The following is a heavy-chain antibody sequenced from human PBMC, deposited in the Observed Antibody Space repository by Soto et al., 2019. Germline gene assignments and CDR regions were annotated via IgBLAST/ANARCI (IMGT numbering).Heavy chain of an antibody. V-gene: IGHV1-46*01. D-gene: IGHD4-4*01. CDR3: ARYDYNGYYFDY. J-gene: IGHJ4*02. CDR2: INPSGGST. CDR1: GYTFSTYY. Sequence: QVQLVQSGAEVKKPGASVKVSCKASGYTFSTYYMHWVRQAPGQGYEWMGIINPSGGSTTYAQKCTGRXXMXRXXSTTTVYMELSSLKSEDTAVYYCARYDYNGYYFDYWGQGTLVTVSS.